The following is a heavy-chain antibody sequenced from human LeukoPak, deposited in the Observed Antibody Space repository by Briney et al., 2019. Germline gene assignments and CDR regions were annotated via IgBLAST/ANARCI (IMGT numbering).Heavy chain of an antibody. J-gene: IGHJ5*02. D-gene: IGHD3-3*01. CDR1: GFTFSSYA. CDR3: AKDHYDFWSGYPS. CDR2: ISGSGGST. V-gene: IGHV3-23*01. Sequence: GGSLRLSCAASGFTFSSYAMSWVRQAPGRGLEWVSAISGSGGSTYYADSVKGRFTISRDNSKNTLYLQMNSLRAEDTAVYYCAKDHYDFWSGYPSWGQGTLVTVSS.